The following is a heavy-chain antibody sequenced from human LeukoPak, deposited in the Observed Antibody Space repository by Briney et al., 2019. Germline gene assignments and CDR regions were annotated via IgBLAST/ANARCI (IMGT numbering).Heavy chain of an antibody. CDR1: GGSISSYY. D-gene: IGHD2-15*01. Sequence: SETLSLTCTVSGGSISSYYWNWIRQPPGKGLEWIGYIYYSGSTNYNPSLKSRVTISVDTSKNQFSLKLSSVTAADTAVYYCARVGGRYCSGGTCYSYHYDMDVWGQGTTVTVSS. J-gene: IGHJ6*02. CDR2: IYYSGST. CDR3: ARVGGRYCSGGTCYSYHYDMDV. V-gene: IGHV4-59*01.